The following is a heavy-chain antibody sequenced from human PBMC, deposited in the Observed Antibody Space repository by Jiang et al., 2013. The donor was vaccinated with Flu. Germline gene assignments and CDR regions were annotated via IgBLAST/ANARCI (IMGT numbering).Heavy chain of an antibody. Sequence: LLKPSETLSLTCAVYGGSFSGYYWSWIRQPPGKGLEWIGEINHSGSTNYNPSLKSRVTISVDTSKNQFSLKLSSVTAADTAVYYCARFLREFDWFSYYYYGMDVWGQGTTVTVSS. D-gene: IGHD3-9*01. J-gene: IGHJ6*02. CDR1: GGSFSGYY. CDR3: ARFLREFDWFSYYYYGMDV. V-gene: IGHV4-34*01. CDR2: INHSGST.